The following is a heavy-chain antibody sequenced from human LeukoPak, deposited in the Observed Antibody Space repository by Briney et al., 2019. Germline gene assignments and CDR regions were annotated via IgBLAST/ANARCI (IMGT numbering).Heavy chain of an antibody. Sequence: QAGGSLRLSCEASGFTFSSYAMSWVRQAPGKGLEWVSAISGSGGSTYYADSVRGRFTISRDNSKNTLYLQMNSLRPEDTAVFYCVRELYNYGMDVWGQGTTVTV. V-gene: IGHV3-23*01. CDR1: GFTFSSYA. CDR3: VRELYNYGMDV. J-gene: IGHJ6*02. CDR2: ISGSGGST.